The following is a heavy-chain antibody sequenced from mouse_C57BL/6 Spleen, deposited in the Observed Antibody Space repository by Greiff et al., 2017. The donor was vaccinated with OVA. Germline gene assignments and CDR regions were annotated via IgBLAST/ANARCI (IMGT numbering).Heavy chain of an antibody. Sequence: QVQLKESGPGLVQPSQSLSITCTVSGFSLTSYGVHWVRQSPGKGLEWLGVIWSGGSTDYNAAFISRLSISKDNSKSQVFFKMNSLQADDTAIYYCARENWDGGWFAYWGQGTLVTVSA. CDR1: GFSLTSYG. CDR2: IWSGGST. CDR3: ARENWDGGWFAY. J-gene: IGHJ3*01. V-gene: IGHV2-2*01. D-gene: IGHD4-1*01.